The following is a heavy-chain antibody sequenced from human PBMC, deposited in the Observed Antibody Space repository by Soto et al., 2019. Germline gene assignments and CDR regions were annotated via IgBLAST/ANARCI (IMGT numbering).Heavy chain of an antibody. CDR1: GGSISSSSYY. CDR2: IYYSGST. D-gene: IGHD2-15*01. V-gene: IGHV4-39*01. J-gene: IGHJ4*02. CDR3: ARHTPAISISDH. Sequence: QLQLQESGPGLVKPSETLSLTCTVSGGSISSSSYYWGWIRQPPGKGLEWIGSIYYSGSTYYNPSLKSRVTTSVDTPKTQFSLKLSSVTAADTAVYYCARHTPAISISDHWGQGTRVTVSS.